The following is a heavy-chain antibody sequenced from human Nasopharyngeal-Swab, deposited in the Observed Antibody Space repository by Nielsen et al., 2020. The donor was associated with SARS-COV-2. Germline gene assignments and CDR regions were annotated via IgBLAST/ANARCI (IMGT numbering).Heavy chain of an antibody. CDR3: ARDRPMVRGVASGGAHYYYYYMDV. Sequence: SETLSLTCTVSGGSISSYYWSWIRQPPGKGLEWIGYIYYSGSTNYNPSLKSRVTISVDTSKNQFSLKLSSVTAAGTAVYYCARDRPMVRGVASGGAHYYYYYMDVWGKGTTVTVSS. D-gene: IGHD3-10*01. CDR2: IYYSGST. J-gene: IGHJ6*03. CDR1: GGSISSYY. V-gene: IGHV4-59*01.